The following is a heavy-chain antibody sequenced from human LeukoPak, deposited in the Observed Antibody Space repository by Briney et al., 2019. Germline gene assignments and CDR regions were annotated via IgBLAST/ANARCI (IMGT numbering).Heavy chain of an antibody. D-gene: IGHD1-26*01. CDR3: ARSEKHRIVGATQYYFDY. CDR1: GGSISSSSYY. Sequence: SETLSLTCTVSGGSISSSSYYGGWIRQPPGKGLEWIGSIYYSGSTYYNPSLKSRVTISVDTSKNQFSLKLSSVTAADTAVYYCARSEKHRIVGATQYYFDYWGQGTLVTVSS. CDR2: IYYSGST. J-gene: IGHJ4*02. V-gene: IGHV4-39*01.